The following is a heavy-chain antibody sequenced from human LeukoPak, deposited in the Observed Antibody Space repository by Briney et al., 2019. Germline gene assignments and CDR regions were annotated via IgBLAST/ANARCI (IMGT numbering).Heavy chain of an antibody. V-gene: IGHV2-70*11. CDR1: GFSLTTTGMS. Sequence: GPTLVNPTQTLTLTCTLSGFSLTTTGMSVSWIRQPPGKALEWLARIDWNADRYYSTSLKTRLTISKDTSGNQVVLTMTNMDPVDTATYYCARTRRVAATGGYYYHYFMDVWGKGTTVTVSS. D-gene: IGHD6-13*01. CDR3: ARTRRVAATGGYYYHYFMDV. J-gene: IGHJ6*03. CDR2: IDWNADR.